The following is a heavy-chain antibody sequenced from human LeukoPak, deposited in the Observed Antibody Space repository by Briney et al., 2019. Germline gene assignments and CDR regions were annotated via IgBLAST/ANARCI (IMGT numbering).Heavy chain of an antibody. V-gene: IGHV3-7*01. CDR1: GFTFSDYW. CDR2: IKQDGGER. Sequence: GGSLRLSCAASGFTFSDYWMSWVRQAPGQGLEWVASIKQDGGERYYVDSVEGRFSISRDNVKNSVFLQMNSLRAEDTAVYYCARVEVGATWAFDYWGQGNLVTVSS. D-gene: IGHD1-26*01. CDR3: ARVEVGATWAFDY. J-gene: IGHJ4*02.